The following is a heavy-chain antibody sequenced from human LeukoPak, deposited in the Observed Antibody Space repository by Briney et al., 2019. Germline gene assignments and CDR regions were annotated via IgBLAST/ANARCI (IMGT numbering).Heavy chain of an antibody. CDR3: ARNLLTYDSWSGLAPYYFDY. CDR2: IYYSGST. CDR1: GGSISSGDYY. J-gene: IGHJ4*02. V-gene: IGHV4-30-4*08. Sequence: SQTLSLTCTVSGGSISSGDYYWSWIRQPPGKGLEWIGYIYYSGSTYYNPSLKSRVTISVDTSKNQFSLKLSSVTAADTAVYYCARNLLTYDSWSGLAPYYFDYWGQGTLVTVSS. D-gene: IGHD3-3*01.